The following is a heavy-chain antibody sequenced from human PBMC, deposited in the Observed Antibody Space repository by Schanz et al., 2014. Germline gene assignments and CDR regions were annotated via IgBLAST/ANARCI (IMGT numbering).Heavy chain of an antibody. CDR3: AREMGRRFFDYNYGMDV. D-gene: IGHD3-3*01. CDR2: INLSGGST. CDR1: GYTFTSYS. Sequence: QVQLVQSGAEVKKPGASVKVSCKASGYTFTSYSMHWVRQAPGQGLEWMGIINLSGGSTNNAQKFQGRLTMTRDTSTSTVYMELSSLRSEDTAVYYCAREMGRRFFDYNYGMDVWGQGTSVTVS. V-gene: IGHV1-46*01. J-gene: IGHJ6*02.